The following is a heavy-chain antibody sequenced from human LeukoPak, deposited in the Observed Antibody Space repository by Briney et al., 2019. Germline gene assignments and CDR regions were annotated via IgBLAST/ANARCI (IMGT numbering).Heavy chain of an antibody. CDR1: GGTFSSYA. CDR3: ARDRGGSYGFSDY. J-gene: IGHJ4*02. CDR2: IIPIFGTA. Sequence: SVKVSCKASGGTFSSYAISWLRQAPGQGLEWMGGIIPIFGTANYAQKFQGRVTITADESTSTAYMELSSLRSEDTAVYYCARDRGGSYGFSDYWGQGTLVTVSS. V-gene: IGHV1-69*13. D-gene: IGHD1-26*01.